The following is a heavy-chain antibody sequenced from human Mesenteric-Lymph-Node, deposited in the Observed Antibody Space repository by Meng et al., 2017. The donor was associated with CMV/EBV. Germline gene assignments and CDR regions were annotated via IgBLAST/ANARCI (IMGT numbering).Heavy chain of an antibody. CDR3: ARDGDEYSFDY. CDR2: IYYSGST. D-gene: IGHD6-6*01. J-gene: IGHJ4*02. V-gene: IGHV4-39*07. Sequence: GSLRLSCTVSGGSISSSSYYWGWIRQPPGKGLEWIGSIYYSGSTYYNPSLKSRVTISVDTSKNQFSLKLSSVTAADTAVYYCARDGDEYSFDYWGQGTLVTVSS. CDR1: GGSISSSSYY.